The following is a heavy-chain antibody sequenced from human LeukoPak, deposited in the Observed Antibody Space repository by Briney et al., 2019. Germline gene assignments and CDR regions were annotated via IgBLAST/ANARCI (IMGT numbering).Heavy chain of an antibody. CDR3: ARDPLIEYYDFWSGYYTGFDY. CDR1: GYTFTGYY. J-gene: IGHJ4*02. D-gene: IGHD3-3*01. CDR2: INPNSGGT. Sequence: ASVKVSCKASGYTFTGYYMHLVRQAPGQGLEWMGWINPNSGGTNYAQKFQGRVTMTRDTSISTAYMELSRLRSDDTAVYYCARDPLIEYYDFWSGYYTGFDYWGQGTLVTVSS. V-gene: IGHV1-2*02.